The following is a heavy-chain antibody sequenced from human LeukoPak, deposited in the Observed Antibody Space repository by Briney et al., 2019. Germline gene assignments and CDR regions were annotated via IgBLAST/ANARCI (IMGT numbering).Heavy chain of an antibody. Sequence: ALVKGCCKASGNTVTSYGVRGGRQAPGQGLEWIGWISAYNGNTNYAQKLQGRVTMTTDTSTSTAYMELRSLRSDDTAVYYCARDLIPIYYYDSSGYYPGVYWGQGTLVTVSS. CDR2: ISAYNGNT. CDR3: ARDLIPIYYYDSSGYYPGVY. D-gene: IGHD3-22*01. V-gene: IGHV1-18*01. J-gene: IGHJ4*02. CDR1: GNTVTSYG.